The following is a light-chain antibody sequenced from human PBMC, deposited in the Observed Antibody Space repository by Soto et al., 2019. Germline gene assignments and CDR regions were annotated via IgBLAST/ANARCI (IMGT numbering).Light chain of an antibody. CDR3: SSYAGNYNLV. Sequence: QSALTQPPSASGSPGQSVTICCTGTSSDVGSYKFVSWYQQHPGKAPKLMMYEVSKRPSGVPDRFSGSKSGNTASLTVSGLQAEDEADYFCSSYAGNYNLVFGGGTKVTVL. V-gene: IGLV2-8*01. CDR1: SSDVGSYKF. J-gene: IGLJ2*01. CDR2: EVS.